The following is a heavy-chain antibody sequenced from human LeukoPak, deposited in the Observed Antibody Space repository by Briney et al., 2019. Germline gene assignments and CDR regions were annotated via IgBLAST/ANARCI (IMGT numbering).Heavy chain of an antibody. Sequence: PSETLSLTCAVYGGSFSGYYWSWIRQPPGKGLEWIGEINHSGSTNYNPSLKSRVTISVDTSKNQFSLKLSSVTAADTAVYYCARWGLGPYWYFDLWGRGTLVTVSS. CDR2: INHSGST. CDR1: GGSFSGYY. D-gene: IGHD3/OR15-3a*01. CDR3: ARWGLGPYWYFDL. V-gene: IGHV4-34*01. J-gene: IGHJ2*01.